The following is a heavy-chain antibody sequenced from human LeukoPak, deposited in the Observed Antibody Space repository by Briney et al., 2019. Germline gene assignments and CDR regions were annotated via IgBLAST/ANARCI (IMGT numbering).Heavy chain of an antibody. Sequence: GGCLRLSCAASGFTFSSHGMNWVRQAPGKGLESVSGISRSGGITYYTDSAKGRFTISRDNSKNTQSLQMNRLRAEDTAVYYCAKDDDWGRYKHWGQGTLVTVSS. V-gene: IGHV3-23*01. CDR2: ISRSGGIT. CDR1: GFTFSSHG. CDR3: AKDDDWGRYKH. D-gene: IGHD3-16*01. J-gene: IGHJ1*01.